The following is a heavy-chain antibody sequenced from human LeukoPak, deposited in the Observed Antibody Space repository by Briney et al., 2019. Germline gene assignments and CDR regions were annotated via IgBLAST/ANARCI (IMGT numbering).Heavy chain of an antibody. CDR2: INQDGSEK. Sequence: PGGSLRLSCAASGFTFSSYWMTWVRQAPGKGLEWVASINQDGSEKYYVDSVKGRFTISRDNTKSLVYLQINSLRAEDTAVYYCARGSSGLSDLWFDPWGQGTLVTVSS. CDR3: ARGSSGLSDLWFDP. J-gene: IGHJ5*02. CDR1: GFTFSSYW. V-gene: IGHV3-7*03. D-gene: IGHD6-19*01.